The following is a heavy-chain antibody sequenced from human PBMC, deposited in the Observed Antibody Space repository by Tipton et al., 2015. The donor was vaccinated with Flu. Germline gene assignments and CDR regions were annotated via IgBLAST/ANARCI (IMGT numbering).Heavy chain of an antibody. Sequence: TLSLTCTVSGDSISRGSYYYNWIRQPAGEGLEWIGRVYTNTNTNYKASLKSRVTISIDRSKNQFSLKLSSVTAADTAVYYCARNGFDIWGPGTMVTVSS. CDR1: GDSISRGSYY. CDR2: VYTNTNT. CDR3: ARNGFDI. V-gene: IGHV4-61*02. J-gene: IGHJ3*02.